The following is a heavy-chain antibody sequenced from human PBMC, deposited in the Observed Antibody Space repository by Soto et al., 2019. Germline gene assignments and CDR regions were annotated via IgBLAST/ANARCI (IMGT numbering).Heavy chain of an antibody. J-gene: IGHJ5*02. V-gene: IGHV1-18*01. CDR1: GYTFTRYG. CDR2: ISAYNGNT. Sequence: GASVKVSRKASGYTFTRYGISWVRQAPGQGLEWMGWISAYNGNTNYAQKLQGRVTMTTDTSTSTAYMELRSLRSDDTAVYYCARGLEAGITIFGVVIDWFDPWGQGTLVTVSS. CDR3: ARGLEAGITIFGVVIDWFDP. D-gene: IGHD3-3*01.